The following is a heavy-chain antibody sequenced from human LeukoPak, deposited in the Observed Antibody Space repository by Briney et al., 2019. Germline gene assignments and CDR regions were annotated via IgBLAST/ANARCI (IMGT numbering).Heavy chain of an antibody. CDR1: GYSISSGYY. Sequence: SETLSLTCAVSGYSISSGYYWGWIRQPPGKGLEWIGSIHHSGSTYYNPSLKSRVTISVDTSENQFSLKLSSVTAADTAVYYCARDQSGYDTSGYQDYWGQGTLVTVSS. CDR2: IHHSGST. J-gene: IGHJ4*02. CDR3: ARDQSGYDTSGYQDY. V-gene: IGHV4-38-2*02. D-gene: IGHD3-22*01.